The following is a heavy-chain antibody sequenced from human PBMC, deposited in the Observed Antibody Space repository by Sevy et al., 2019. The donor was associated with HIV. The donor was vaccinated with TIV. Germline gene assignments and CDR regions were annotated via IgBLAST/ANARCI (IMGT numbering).Heavy chain of an antibody. CDR2: IKQDGSEK. D-gene: IGHD2-8*01. J-gene: IGHJ6*02. Sequence: GGSLRLSCAASGFTFSSYWMSWVRQAPGKGLEWVANIKQDGSEKYYVDSVKGRFTISRDNAKNSLYLQMNSLRAEDTAVYYCARSLIYCTNGVCSDPYYYYGMDVWGQGTTVTVSS. CDR3: ARSLIYCTNGVCSDPYYYYGMDV. CDR1: GFTFSSYW. V-gene: IGHV3-7*01.